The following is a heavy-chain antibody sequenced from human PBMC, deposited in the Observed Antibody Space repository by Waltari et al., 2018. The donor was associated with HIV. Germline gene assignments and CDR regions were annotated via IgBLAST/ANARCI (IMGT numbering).Heavy chain of an antibody. J-gene: IGHJ4*02. D-gene: IGHD2-8*01. CDR1: GYSFTTYW. CDR3: TKGMYANEDYFGY. Sequence: EVQLVQSGAQVKKPGESRKISCKASGYSFTTYWIGWVRQLPGKGLEWMGIIYPGDSDTRYSPSFQGQVTISADKSISTAYLQWSSLQASDTAMYYCTKGMYANEDYFGYWGQGTLVTVSS. CDR2: IYPGDSDT. V-gene: IGHV5-51*03.